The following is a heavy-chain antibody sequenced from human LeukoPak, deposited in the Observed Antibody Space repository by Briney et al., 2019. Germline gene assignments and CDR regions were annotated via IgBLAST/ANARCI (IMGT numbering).Heavy chain of an antibody. V-gene: IGHV4-39*01. Sequence: SETLSLTCTVSGGSISGSSYYWGWIRQPPGKGLEWIGSIYYSGSANYNPSLKSRVTISVDTSKNQFSLKLSSVTATDTAEYYCARGDNHYDYWGQGTLATVSS. J-gene: IGHJ4*02. CDR2: IYYSGSA. CDR3: ARGDNHYDY. D-gene: IGHD4-23*01. CDR1: GGSISGSSYY.